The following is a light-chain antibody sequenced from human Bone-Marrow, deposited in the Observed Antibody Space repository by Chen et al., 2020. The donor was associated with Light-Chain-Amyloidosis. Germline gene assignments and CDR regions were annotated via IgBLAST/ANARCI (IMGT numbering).Light chain of an antibody. Sequence: SYVLTPPSSVSVAPAQTATIACGGNNIGSTSVHWYQQTPGQAPLLVVYDDSDRPAGIPERLSGSNSANTATLTISRVEAGDEADYYCQVWDRSSDRPVFGGGTKLTVL. J-gene: IGLJ3*02. V-gene: IGLV3-21*02. CDR3: QVWDRSSDRPV. CDR1: NIGSTS. CDR2: DDS.